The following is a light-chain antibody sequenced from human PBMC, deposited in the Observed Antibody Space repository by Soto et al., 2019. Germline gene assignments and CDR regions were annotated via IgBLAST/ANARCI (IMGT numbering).Light chain of an antibody. Sequence: QSALTQPASVSGSLGQSITISCTGTTRDIAGYNYISWYQQLPGKAPKLMIYQVTIRPSGISNRFSGSKSGNTASLTISGIQAEDEADYSCTSFSSSTAIHVFGTGTKVTVL. J-gene: IGLJ1*01. V-gene: IGLV2-14*01. CDR2: QVT. CDR3: TSFSSSTAIHV. CDR1: TRDIAGYNY.